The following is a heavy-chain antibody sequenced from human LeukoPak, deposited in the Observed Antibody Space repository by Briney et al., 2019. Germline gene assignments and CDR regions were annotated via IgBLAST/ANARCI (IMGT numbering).Heavy chain of an antibody. CDR3: AKVGSRGSHGFYFDY. Sequence: PGGSLRLSCAASGFTFSDFGMHWVRQAPGKGLEWVAVISSDGNEKHYADSVKGRFTFSRDNSKNTMYLQMNSLRAEDTAVYYCAKVGSRGSHGFYFDYWGQGTLVTVSS. J-gene: IGHJ4*02. CDR2: ISSDGNEK. D-gene: IGHD3-10*01. V-gene: IGHV3-30*18. CDR1: GFTFSDFG.